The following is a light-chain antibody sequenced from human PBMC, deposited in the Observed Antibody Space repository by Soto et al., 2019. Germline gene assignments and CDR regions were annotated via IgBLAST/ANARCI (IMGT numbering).Light chain of an antibody. J-gene: IGLJ1*01. CDR1: NIGSNS. CDR3: QVWDSSSDHYV. CDR2: DDS. V-gene: IGLV3-21*02. Sequence: SYELTQPPSVSVAPGQTARITCGGNNIGSNSVHWYQQKPGQAPVLVVYDDSDRPSGTPELFSGSNSGNTATLTISRVEAGDEADYYCQVWDSSSDHYVFGTGTKLTVL.